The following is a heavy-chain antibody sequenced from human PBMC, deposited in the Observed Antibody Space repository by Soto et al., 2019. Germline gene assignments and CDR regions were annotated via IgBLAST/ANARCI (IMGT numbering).Heavy chain of an antibody. Sequence: QAQLVQSGAEVKKPGASVKVSCKASGYTFTGYDINWVRQATGQGLEGMGWMNPNSGNTGYAQNFQGRVTMTRDNTITTAYMELTSLRDDDSGVYYCAGEKVGTTGIDFWGQGTLVTVSS. J-gene: IGHJ4*02. CDR1: GYTFTGYD. D-gene: IGHD1-26*01. CDR3: AGEKVGTTGIDF. V-gene: IGHV1-8*01. CDR2: MNPNSGNT.